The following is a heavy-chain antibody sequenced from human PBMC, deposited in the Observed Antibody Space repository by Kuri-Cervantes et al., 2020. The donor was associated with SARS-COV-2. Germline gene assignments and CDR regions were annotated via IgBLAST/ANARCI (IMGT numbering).Heavy chain of an antibody. CDR2: ISSNGGST. Sequence: GESLKISCAASGFTFSSYAMHWVRQAPGKGLEYVSAISSNGGSTYYANSVKGRFTISRDNSKNTLYLQMGSLRAEDMAVYYCAKDLYGSGPYYFDYWGQGTLVTVSS. V-gene: IGHV3-64*01. CDR3: AKDLYGSGPYYFDY. D-gene: IGHD3-10*01. CDR1: GFTFSSYA. J-gene: IGHJ4*02.